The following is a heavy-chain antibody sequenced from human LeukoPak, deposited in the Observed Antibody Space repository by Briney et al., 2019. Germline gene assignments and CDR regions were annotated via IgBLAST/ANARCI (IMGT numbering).Heavy chain of an antibody. CDR2: ISYDGGDK. D-gene: IGHD3-22*01. CDR1: GFTFSSYA. Sequence: PGGSLRLSCAASGFTFSSYAMHWVRQVPGKGLEWVALISYDGGDKYYADSVKGRFTISRDNSKNTLYLQMNSLRAEDTAVYYCARDPKYYYDSSGSRGYYYGMDVWGQGTTVTVSS. V-gene: IGHV3-30*14. J-gene: IGHJ6*02. CDR3: ARDPKYYYDSSGSRGYYYGMDV.